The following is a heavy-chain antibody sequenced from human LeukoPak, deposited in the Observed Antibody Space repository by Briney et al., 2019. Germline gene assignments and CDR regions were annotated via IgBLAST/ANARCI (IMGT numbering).Heavy chain of an antibody. CDR2: INHSGST. D-gene: IGHD3-3*01. CDR1: GGSISSGGYY. Sequence: SETLSLTCTVSGGSISSGGYYWSRIRQPPGKGLEWIGEINHSGSTNYNPSLKSRVTISVDTSKNQFSLKLSSVTAADTAVYYCARRKTGAYDFWSGYPYNWFDPWGQGTLVTVSS. CDR3: ARRKTGAYDFWSGYPYNWFDP. J-gene: IGHJ5*02. V-gene: IGHV4-39*07.